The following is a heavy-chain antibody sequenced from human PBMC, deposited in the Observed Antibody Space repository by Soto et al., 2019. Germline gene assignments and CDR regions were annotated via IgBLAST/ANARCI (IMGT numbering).Heavy chain of an antibody. J-gene: IGHJ5*01. D-gene: IGHD6-19*01. V-gene: IGHV1-18*01. CDR2: ISPHNGNI. Sequence: QVQLVQSGAEVKKPGASVKVSCKASGYTFTTYGISGVRQAPGQGLEWMGWISPHNGNIVYAQSLQGRVTMTTDTSTSTTDLELRSLRSDDTAVYYCAGGSFSSGCCCFDSWCQGTLVTVSS. CDR1: GYTFTTYG. CDR3: AGGSFSSGCCCFDS.